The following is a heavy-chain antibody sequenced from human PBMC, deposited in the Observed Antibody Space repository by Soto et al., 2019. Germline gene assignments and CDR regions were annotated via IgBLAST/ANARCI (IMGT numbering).Heavy chain of an antibody. D-gene: IGHD1-26*01. CDR1: GSTFGNYA. CDR3: ARDSRLELGGVDS. Sequence: PWGSLRLSCAASGSTFGNYAMTWFRQAPGKGLEWVSTISGGGDGTYYADSVKGRFTISRDNSKNTLYLQMNSLRAEDTAVYYWARDSRLELGGVDSRGKGTTVTV. V-gene: IGHV3-23*01. CDR2: ISGGGDGT. J-gene: IGHJ5*01.